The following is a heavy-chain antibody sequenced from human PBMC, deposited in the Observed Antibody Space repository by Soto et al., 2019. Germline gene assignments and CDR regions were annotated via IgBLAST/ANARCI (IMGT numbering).Heavy chain of an antibody. CDR3: ARGQQVSTIRGVQGFDY. D-gene: IGHD3-10*01. J-gene: IGHJ4*02. V-gene: IGHV3-53*02. CDR2: LYSGGTS. Sequence: EVQLVETGGGLIQPGGSLRLSCAASGFTISSNYMTWVRQAPGQGLEWVSLLYSGGTSYYADSVKGRFTISRDNSKNTLFLQMNRLKTEDTAVYYCARGQQVSTIRGVQGFDYWGQGTLVTVSS. CDR1: GFTISSNY.